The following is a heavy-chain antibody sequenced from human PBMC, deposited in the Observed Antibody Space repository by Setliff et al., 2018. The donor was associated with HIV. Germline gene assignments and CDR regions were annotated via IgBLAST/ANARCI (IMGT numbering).Heavy chain of an antibody. V-gene: IGHV1-69*05. D-gene: IGHD1-7*01. CDR2: IIPIFGTA. J-gene: IGHJ6*03. CDR3: ARGDGTKYYYYYYMDV. CDR1: GRSFSSYA. Sequence: SVKVSCKASGRSFSSYAISWVRKAPGQGLECMGGIIPIFGTAKYAQKFQGRVTITTDESTSTAYMELSSLGSADTAVYYCARGDGTKYYYYYYMDVWGKGTTVTVSS.